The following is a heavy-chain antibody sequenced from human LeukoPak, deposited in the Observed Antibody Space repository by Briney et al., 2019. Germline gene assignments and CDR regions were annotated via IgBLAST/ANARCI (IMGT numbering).Heavy chain of an antibody. D-gene: IGHD4-17*01. J-gene: IGHJ4*02. CDR1: GGSISSGGYY. CDR3: ARESTVTTIDY. CDR2: IYYSGST. Sequence: PSETLSLTCTVSGGSISSGGYYWSWIRQHPGKGLEWIGYIYYSGSTYYNPSLKSRVTISVDTSKNQFSLKLSSVTAADTAVYYCARESTVTTIDYWGQGTLVTVSS. V-gene: IGHV4-31*03.